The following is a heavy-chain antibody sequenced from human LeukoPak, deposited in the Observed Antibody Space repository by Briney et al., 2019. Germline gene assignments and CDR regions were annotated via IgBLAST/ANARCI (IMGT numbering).Heavy chain of an antibody. D-gene: IGHD1-26*01. CDR3: ARYLVGAHEAFDI. V-gene: IGHV2-70*13. Sequence: SGPTLVNPPQTLTLTCTLSGFSLTTNGMCVSWIRQFPGKAPEWLALIEWDNKKNYNTSLKTRLTISRDTSKNQVFLIMSNMDPVDTATYYCARYLVGAHEAFDIWGPGTVDTVSS. CDR1: GFSLTTNGMC. CDR2: IEWDNKK. J-gene: IGHJ3*02.